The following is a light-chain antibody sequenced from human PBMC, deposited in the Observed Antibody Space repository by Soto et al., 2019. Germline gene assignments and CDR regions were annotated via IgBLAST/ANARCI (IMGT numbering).Light chain of an antibody. CDR2: DAS. V-gene: IGKV1-5*01. CDR1: QSISSW. J-gene: IGKJ2*01. Sequence: DIQMTQSPSTLSASVGDRVTITCRASQSISSWLAWYQQKPGKAPMLLIYDASILESGVPSRFSGSGSGTEFTLTISSLQPDDFATYYCQQYNSYPYTFGQGTKLEIK. CDR3: QQYNSYPYT.